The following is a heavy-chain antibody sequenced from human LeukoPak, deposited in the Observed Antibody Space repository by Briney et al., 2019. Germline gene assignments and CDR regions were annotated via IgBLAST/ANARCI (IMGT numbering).Heavy chain of an antibody. D-gene: IGHD1-26*01. CDR1: GGSFSGYY. Sequence: PSETLSLTCAVYGGSFSGYYWSWIRQPPGKGLEWIGEINHSGSTNYNPSLKSRVTISVDTSKNQFSLKLSSATAADTAVYYCARSPTSGSYFADGDYFDYWGQGTLVTVSS. V-gene: IGHV4-34*01. CDR2: INHSGST. J-gene: IGHJ4*02. CDR3: ARSPTSGSYFADGDYFDY.